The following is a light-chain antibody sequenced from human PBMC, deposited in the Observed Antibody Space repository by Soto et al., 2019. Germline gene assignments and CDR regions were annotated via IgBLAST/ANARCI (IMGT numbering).Light chain of an antibody. CDR1: QSVGTK. Sequence: EVVMTQSPATLSVSPGEIATLSCRASQSVGTKLGWYQQRPGQAPRLLIYGASTRATGFPARFSGSGSGTEFTLTISSLQSQDSAIYYCHQYDNWFPFTFGQGTRLEIK. CDR2: GAS. CDR3: HQYDNWFPFT. V-gene: IGKV3-15*01. J-gene: IGKJ5*01.